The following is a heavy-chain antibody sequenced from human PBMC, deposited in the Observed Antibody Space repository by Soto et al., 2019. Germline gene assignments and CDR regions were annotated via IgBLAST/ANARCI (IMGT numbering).Heavy chain of an antibody. D-gene: IGHD2-15*01. V-gene: IGHV4-59*01. Sequence: PSETLSLTCIVSGGPICRYYWSWIRRPPGKGLEWIGHIYHSGITNYSPSLKSRVAISIDTSKNQFSLRLGSVTAADTALYYCARVGEGYCSGGSCASDYWGHGTLVT. CDR2: IYHSGIT. CDR1: GGPICRYY. CDR3: ARVGEGYCSGGSCASDY. J-gene: IGHJ4*01.